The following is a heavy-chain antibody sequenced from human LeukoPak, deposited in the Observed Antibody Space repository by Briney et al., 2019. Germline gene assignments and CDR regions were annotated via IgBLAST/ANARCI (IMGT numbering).Heavy chain of an antibody. J-gene: IGHJ4*02. V-gene: IGHV1-69*01. CDR1: GGTFSSYA. CDR3: ARVTYYDILTGSFDY. D-gene: IGHD3-9*01. Sequence: GASVKVSCKASGGTFSSYAISWVRQAPGQGLEWMGGLIPIFGTANYAQKFQGRVTITADESTSTAYMELSSLRSEDTAVYYCARVTYYDILTGSFDYWGQGTLVTVSS. CDR2: LIPIFGTA.